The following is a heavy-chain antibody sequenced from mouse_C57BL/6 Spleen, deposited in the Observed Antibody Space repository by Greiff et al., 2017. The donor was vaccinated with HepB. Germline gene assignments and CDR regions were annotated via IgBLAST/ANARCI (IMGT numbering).Heavy chain of an antibody. CDR2: IRNKANGYTT. V-gene: IGHV7-3*01. CDR3: ARDMDYGSSYVGWYFDV. J-gene: IGHJ1*03. CDR1: GFTFTDYY. D-gene: IGHD1-1*01. Sequence: EVMLVESGGGLVQPGGSLSLSCAASGFTFTDYYMSWVRQPPGKALEWLGFIRNKANGYTTEYSASVKGRFTISRDNSQSILYLQMNALRAEDSATYYGARDMDYGSSYVGWYFDVWGTGTTVTVSS.